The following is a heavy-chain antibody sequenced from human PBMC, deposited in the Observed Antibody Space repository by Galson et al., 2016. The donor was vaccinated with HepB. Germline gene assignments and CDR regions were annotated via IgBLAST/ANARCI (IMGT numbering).Heavy chain of an antibody. J-gene: IGHJ6*02. D-gene: IGHD1-7*01. Sequence: SLRLSCAASGFTFSSYAMHWVRQAPGKGLEWVAVISYDGSNKYYADSVKGRFTISRDNSKNMLYLQMNSLRAEDTAVYYCARKELYYYYYGMDVWGQGTTVTVSS. V-gene: IGHV3-30-3*01. CDR1: GFTFSSYA. CDR2: ISYDGSNK. CDR3: ARKELYYYYYGMDV.